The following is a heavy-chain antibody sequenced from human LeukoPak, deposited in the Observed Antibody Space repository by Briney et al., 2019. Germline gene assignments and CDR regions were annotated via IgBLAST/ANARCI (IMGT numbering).Heavy chain of an antibody. J-gene: IGHJ6*03. CDR1: GGSISSGGYY. D-gene: IGHD3-10*01. Sequence: PSETLSLTCTVSGGSISSGGYYWSWIRQPPGKGLEWIGYIYHSGSTYYNPSLKSRVTISVDRSKNQFSLKLSSVTAADTAVYYCARVSAPGYYYYYMDVWGKGTTVTVSS. CDR3: ARVSAPGYYYYYMDV. CDR2: IYHSGST. V-gene: IGHV4-30-2*01.